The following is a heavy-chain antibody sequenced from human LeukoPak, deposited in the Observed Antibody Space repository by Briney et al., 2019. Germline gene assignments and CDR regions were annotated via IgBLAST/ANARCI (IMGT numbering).Heavy chain of an antibody. CDR3: ASSNGYSSGWYLPITDY. J-gene: IGHJ4*02. V-gene: IGHV1-46*01. Sequence: ASVKVSCKASGYTFTSYYMHWVRRAPGQGLEWMGIINPSGGSTSYAQKFQGRVTMTRDMSTSTVYMELSSLRSEDTAVYYCASSNGYSSGWYLPITDYWGQGTLVTVSS. CDR2: INPSGGST. D-gene: IGHD6-19*01. CDR1: GYTFTSYY.